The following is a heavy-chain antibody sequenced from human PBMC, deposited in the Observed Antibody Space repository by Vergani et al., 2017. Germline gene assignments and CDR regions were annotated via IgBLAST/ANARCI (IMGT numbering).Heavy chain of an antibody. CDR3: ARVRRDDSSGYYYYYGMDV. CDR2: IYYSGST. V-gene: IGHV4-30-4*01. J-gene: IGHJ6*02. Sequence: QVQLQESGPGLVKPSQTLSLTCTVSGGSISSGDYYWSWIRQPPGKGLEWIGYIYYSGSTYYNPSLTSRVTISVDTSKNQFPLKLSSVTAADTAVYYCARVRRDDSSGYYYYYGMDVGPRGTTVTVS. CDR1: GGSISSGDYY. D-gene: IGHD3-22*01.